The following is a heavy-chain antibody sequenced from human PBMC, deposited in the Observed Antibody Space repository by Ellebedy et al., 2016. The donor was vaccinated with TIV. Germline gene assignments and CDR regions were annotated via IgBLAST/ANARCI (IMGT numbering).Heavy chain of an antibody. V-gene: IGHV3-33*06. J-gene: IGHJ4*02. CDR2: IWYDGSNK. Sequence: GESLKISXAASGFTFSSYGMHWVRQAPGKGLEWVAVIWYDGSNKYYADSVKGRFTISRDNSKNTLYLQMNSLRAEDTAVYYCAKDFVGSSWLLDYWGQGTLVTVSS. D-gene: IGHD6-13*01. CDR1: GFTFSSYG. CDR3: AKDFVGSSWLLDY.